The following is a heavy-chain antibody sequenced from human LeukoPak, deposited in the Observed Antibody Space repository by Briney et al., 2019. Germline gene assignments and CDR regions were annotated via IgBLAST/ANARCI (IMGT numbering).Heavy chain of an antibody. CDR2: IIPIFGTA. D-gene: IGHD3-22*01. J-gene: IGHJ3*02. CDR3: AIERITMIVVAPGGAFDI. CDR1: GGTFSSYA. Sequence: SVKVSCKASGGTFSSYAISWLRQAPGQGLEWMGGIIPIFGTANYAQKFQGRVTITTDESTSTAYMELSSLRSEDTAVYYCAIERITMIVVAPGGAFDIWGQGTMVTVSS. V-gene: IGHV1-69*05.